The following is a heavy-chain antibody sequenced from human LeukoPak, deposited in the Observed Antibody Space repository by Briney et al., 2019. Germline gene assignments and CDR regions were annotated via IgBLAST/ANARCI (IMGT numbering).Heavy chain of an antibody. CDR3: ARSRLEPYSFDY. CDR1: GFTVSSNY. V-gene: IGHV3-66*01. Sequence: GGSLRLSCAASGFTVSSNYMSWVRQAPGKGLEWVAVIYSGGSTYYADSVKGRFTISRDNSKNTLYLQMNSLRAEDTAVYYCARSRLEPYSFDYWGQGTLVTVSS. CDR2: IYSGGST. J-gene: IGHJ4*02.